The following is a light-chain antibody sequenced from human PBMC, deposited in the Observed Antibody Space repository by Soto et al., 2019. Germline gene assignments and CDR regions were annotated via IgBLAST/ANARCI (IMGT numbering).Light chain of an antibody. Sequence: QSVLTQPASVSGSPGQSIAISCTGTSSDVGSYNYVSWYQQHPGKAPKLMIYDVSNRPSGVSDRFSGSKSGNTAFLTCSRLQDEDEADYYCSSYTSSSTYVFGTGTKLTVL. CDR1: SSDVGSYNY. CDR2: DVS. V-gene: IGLV2-14*01. J-gene: IGLJ1*01. CDR3: SSYTSSSTYV.